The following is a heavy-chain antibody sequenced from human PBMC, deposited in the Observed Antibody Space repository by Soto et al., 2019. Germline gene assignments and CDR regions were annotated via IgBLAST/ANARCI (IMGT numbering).Heavy chain of an antibody. Sequence: LRLSCAASGFTFSSYGMHWVRQAPGKGLEWVAVISYDGSNKYYADSVKGRFTIPRDNSKNTLYLQMNSLRAEDTAVYYCAKDVEALARVGGMDVWGQGTTVTVSS. V-gene: IGHV3-30*18. J-gene: IGHJ6*02. CDR1: GFTFSSYG. D-gene: IGHD6-6*01. CDR2: ISYDGSNK. CDR3: AKDVEALARVGGMDV.